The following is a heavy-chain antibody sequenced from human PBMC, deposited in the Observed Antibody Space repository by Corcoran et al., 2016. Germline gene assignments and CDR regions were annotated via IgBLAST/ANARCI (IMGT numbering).Heavy chain of an antibody. V-gene: IGHV1-69*01. J-gene: IGHJ6*02. Sequence: QVQLVQSGAEVKKPGSSVKVSCKASGGTFSSYAISWVRQAPGQGLEWMGGIIPIFGTANYAQKFQGRVTITADESTSTAYMELSSLRSEDTAVYCCARGPSEYSSSYDYGMDVWGQGTTVTVSS. CDR3: ARGPSEYSSSYDYGMDV. CDR2: IIPIFGTA. D-gene: IGHD6-6*01. CDR1: GGTFSSYA.